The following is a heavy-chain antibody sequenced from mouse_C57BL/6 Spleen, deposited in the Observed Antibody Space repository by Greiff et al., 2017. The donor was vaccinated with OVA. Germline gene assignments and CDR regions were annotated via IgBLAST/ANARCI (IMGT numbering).Heavy chain of an antibody. V-gene: IGHV1-74*01. J-gene: IGHJ4*01. CDR3: AIKGEWAMDY. CDR1: GYAFSSSW. CDR2: IHPSDSDT. Sequence: QVQLQQSGPELVKPGASVKISCKASGYAFSSSWMHWVKQRPGQGLEWIGRIHPSDSDTNYNQKFKGKATLTVDKSSSTAYMQLSSLTSEDSAVYYCAIKGEWAMDYWGQGTSVTVSS.